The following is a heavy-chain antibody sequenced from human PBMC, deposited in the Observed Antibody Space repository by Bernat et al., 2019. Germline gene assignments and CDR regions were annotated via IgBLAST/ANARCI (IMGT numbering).Heavy chain of an antibody. J-gene: IGHJ6*02. CDR3: ARSRQYSSSSGYYYGMDV. Sequence: QVQLVQSGAEVKKPGASVKVSCKASGYTFTGYYMHWVRQAPGQGLEWMGWINPNSGGTNYAQKFQDWVTMTRDTSISTAYMELSRLRSDDTAVYYCARSRQYSSSSGYYYGMDVWGQGTTVTVSS. CDR1: GYTFTGYY. V-gene: IGHV1-2*04. D-gene: IGHD6-6*01. CDR2: INPNSGGT.